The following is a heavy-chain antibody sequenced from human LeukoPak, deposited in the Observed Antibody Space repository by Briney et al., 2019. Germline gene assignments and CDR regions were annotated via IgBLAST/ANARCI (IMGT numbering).Heavy chain of an antibody. CDR2: IYYSGST. V-gene: IGHV4-39*07. Sequence: PSETLSLTCTVSGGSITSSSYYWGWIRQPPGKGLEWIGSIYYSGSTYYNPSLKSRVTISVDTSKNQSSLKLSSVTAADTAVYYCARRSVGDWFDPWGQGTLVTVSS. CDR1: GGSITSSSYY. D-gene: IGHD4-17*01. CDR3: ARRSVGDWFDP. J-gene: IGHJ5*02.